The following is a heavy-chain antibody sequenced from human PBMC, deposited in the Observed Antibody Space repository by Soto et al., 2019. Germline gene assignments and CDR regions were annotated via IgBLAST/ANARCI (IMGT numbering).Heavy chain of an antibody. CDR1: GFALSSFA. CDR2: SSGTGVNA. J-gene: IGHJ4*02. Sequence: EVQLLESGGGLVQPGGSLSLSCAGSGFALSSFAMNWGRQAPGKVLEWVSASSGTGVNAYYADSVRGWFTVSRDNSKNTVFFQMNSLRAEDTAVYYCANVLGWGQGTLVTVSS. V-gene: IGHV3-23*01. CDR3: ANVLG. D-gene: IGHD2-8*01.